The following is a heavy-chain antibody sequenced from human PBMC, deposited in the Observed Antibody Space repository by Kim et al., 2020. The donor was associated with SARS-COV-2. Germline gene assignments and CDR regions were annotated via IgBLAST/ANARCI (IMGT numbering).Heavy chain of an antibody. CDR3: ARGYISQLDY. V-gene: IGHV6-1*01. J-gene: IGHJ4*02. D-gene: IGHD3-3*02. CDR2: TYYRSKWLY. Sequence: SQTLSLTCAISGDSVSGKAVAWHWVRQSPSRGLEWLGRTYYRSKWLYDYSLSLQSRITINPDTSKNQFSLQVSSVAPEDTAVYYCARGYISQLDYWGQGTLVTVSS. CDR1: GDSVSGKAVA.